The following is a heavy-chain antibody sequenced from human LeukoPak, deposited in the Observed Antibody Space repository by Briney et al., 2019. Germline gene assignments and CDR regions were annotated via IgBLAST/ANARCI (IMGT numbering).Heavy chain of an antibody. CDR1: GFTSGSYA. CDR3: VKLSRGSGSKFGFDS. J-gene: IGHJ4*02. D-gene: IGHD6-19*01. CDR2: ITNGGVTT. V-gene: IGHV3-23*01. Sequence: GESLRLSCAASGFTSGSYAMSWVRQTPGKSLEWVSIITNGGVTTYYADSVRGRFTISRDNSKNMLYLQMNSLRAEDTAFYYCVKLSRGSGSKFGFDSWGQGTLVTVSS.